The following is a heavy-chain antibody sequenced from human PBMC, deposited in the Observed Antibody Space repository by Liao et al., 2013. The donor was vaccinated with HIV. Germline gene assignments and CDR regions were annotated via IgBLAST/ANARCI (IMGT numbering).Heavy chain of an antibody. CDR3: ARADYSKGDY. D-gene: IGHD4-11*01. V-gene: IGHV4-59*01. CDR1: GGSISTYY. CDR2: VYHSGST. J-gene: IGHJ4*02. Sequence: QVQLQESGPGLVKPSETLSLTCTVSGGSISTYYWSWIRQSPGKGLEWIGYVYHSGSTIFNPSLKSRVTLSVDTSKSQFTLNLTSITAADTAVYYCARADYSKGDYWGQGTLVTVSS.